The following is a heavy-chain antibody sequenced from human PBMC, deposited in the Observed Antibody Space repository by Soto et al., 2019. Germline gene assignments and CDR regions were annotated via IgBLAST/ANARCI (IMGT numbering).Heavy chain of an antibody. D-gene: IGHD3-22*01. Sequence: SVKVSCKASGGTFSSYAISWVRQAPGQGLEWMGGIIPIFGTANYAQKFQGRVTITADESTSTAYMELSSLRSEDTAVYYCARAHYYDSSGYYDARGGYYFDYWGQGTLVTVSS. CDR1: GGTFSSYA. CDR2: IIPIFGTA. CDR3: ARAHYYDSSGYYDARGGYYFDY. J-gene: IGHJ4*02. V-gene: IGHV1-69*13.